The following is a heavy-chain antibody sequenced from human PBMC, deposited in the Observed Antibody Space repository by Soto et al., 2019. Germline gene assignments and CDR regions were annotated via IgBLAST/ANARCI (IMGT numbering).Heavy chain of an antibody. Sequence: GGSLRLSCAASGFTFSSYSMAWVRQAPGEGLELVAYSTSSSSDIYYADSVKGRFTVSRDNSKNTLYLQMNSLRAEDTAVYYCARDDETTFDYYYYGMDVWGQGTTVTVSS. J-gene: IGHJ6*02. V-gene: IGHV3-21*05. D-gene: IGHD3-16*01. CDR2: STSSSSDI. CDR3: ARDDETTFDYYYYGMDV. CDR1: GFTFSSYS.